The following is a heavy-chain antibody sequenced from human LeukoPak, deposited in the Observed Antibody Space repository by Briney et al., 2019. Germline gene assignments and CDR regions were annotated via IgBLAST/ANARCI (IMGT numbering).Heavy chain of an antibody. V-gene: IGHV3-66*01. CDR3: ATERPGSRTLDS. J-gene: IGHJ4*02. CDR2: IYSGGST. Sequence: GGSLRLSCAASGFTVSSNYMSWVRQAPGKGLEWVSVIYSGGSTYYADSVKGRFTISRDDSKNIVYLQMNNLRSEDTAVYFCATERPGSRTLDSWGQGTLVTVSS. D-gene: IGHD1-14*01. CDR1: GFTVSSNY.